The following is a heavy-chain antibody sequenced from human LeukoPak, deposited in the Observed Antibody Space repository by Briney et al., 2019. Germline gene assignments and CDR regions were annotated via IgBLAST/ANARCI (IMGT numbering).Heavy chain of an antibody. V-gene: IGHV1-2*05. CDR2: INPNSGGT. J-gene: IGHJ4*02. D-gene: IGHD6-19*01. CDR3: AREYGYSSGWYFY. Sequence: ASVKVSCKASGGTFSSYTISWVRQAPGQGLEWLGRINPNSGGTNYAEKFQGRVTMTRDTSISTAYMELSRLRSDDTDVYYCAREYGYSSGWYFYWGQGTLVTVSS. CDR1: GGTFSSYT.